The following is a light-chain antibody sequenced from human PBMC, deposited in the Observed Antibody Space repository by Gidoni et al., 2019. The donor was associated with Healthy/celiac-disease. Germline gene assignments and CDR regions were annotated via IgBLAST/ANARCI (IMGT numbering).Light chain of an antibody. Sequence: SYELPHPPPASVSPGQTARITCSGDALPKQYAYWYQQKPGQAPVLVIYKDSERPSGIPERFSGSSSGTTVTLTISGVQAEDEADYYCQSADSSGTYRVFGTGTKVTVL. CDR1: ALPKQY. CDR3: QSADSSGTYRV. V-gene: IGLV3-25*02. CDR2: KDS. J-gene: IGLJ1*01.